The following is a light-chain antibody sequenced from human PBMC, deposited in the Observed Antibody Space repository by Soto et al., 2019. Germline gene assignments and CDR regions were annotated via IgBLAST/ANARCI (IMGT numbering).Light chain of an antibody. J-gene: IGKJ2*02. CDR3: QQSYITPRT. CDR1: QSISTY. CDR2: AAS. V-gene: IGKV1-39*01. Sequence: DIQMTQSPSSLSASVGDRVTITCRASQSISTYFNWYQQKVGKAPKLLIYAASSLQRGVPSRFSGRGAGTDFTLTISSLQPEDFATYYCQQSYITPRTFGQGTKLEIK.